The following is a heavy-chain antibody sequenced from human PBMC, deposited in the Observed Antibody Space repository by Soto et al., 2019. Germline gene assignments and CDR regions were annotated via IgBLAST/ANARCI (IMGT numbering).Heavy chain of an antibody. V-gene: IGHV1-18*01. Sequence: QVPLVQSGAEVKKPGASVKVSCKASGYTFTSYGISWVRQAPGQGLEWMGWISAYNGNTNYAQKLQGRVTMTTDTSTSTAYMELRSLRSDDTAVYYCARDYYGSGSFYHNWFDPWGQGTLVTVSS. CDR3: ARDYYGSGSFYHNWFDP. CDR2: ISAYNGNT. CDR1: GYTFTSYG. D-gene: IGHD3-10*01. J-gene: IGHJ5*02.